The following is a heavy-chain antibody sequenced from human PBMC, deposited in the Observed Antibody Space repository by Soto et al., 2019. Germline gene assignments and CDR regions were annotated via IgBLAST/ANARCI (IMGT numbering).Heavy chain of an antibody. Sequence: ASVKFSCKASGYTFTRYYMHWVRKAIGQGLEWMGIINPSGGSTSYAQKFQGRVTMTRDTSTSTVYMELSSLRSEDTAVYYCARLLGSYGKYYFDYWGQGTLVTVSS. CDR3: ARLLGSYGKYYFDY. J-gene: IGHJ4*02. CDR2: INPSGGST. D-gene: IGHD5-18*01. CDR1: GYTFTRYY. V-gene: IGHV1-46*01.